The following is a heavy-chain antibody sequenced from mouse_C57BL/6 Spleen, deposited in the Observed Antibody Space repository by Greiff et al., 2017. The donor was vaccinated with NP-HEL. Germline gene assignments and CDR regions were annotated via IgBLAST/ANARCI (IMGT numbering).Heavy chain of an antibody. CDR3: TTDYGSSGWYFDV. D-gene: IGHD1-1*01. V-gene: IGHV14-1*01. CDR1: GFNIKDYY. J-gene: IGHJ1*03. Sequence: EVQLQQSGAELVRPGASVKLSCTASGFNIKDYYMHWVKQRPEQGLEWIGRIDPEDGDTEYAPKFQGKATMTADTSSNTAYLQLSSLTSEDTAVYYCTTDYGSSGWYFDVWGTGTTVTVSS. CDR2: IDPEDGDT.